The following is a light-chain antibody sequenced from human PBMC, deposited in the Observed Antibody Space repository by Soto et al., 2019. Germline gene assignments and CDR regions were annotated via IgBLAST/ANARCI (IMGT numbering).Light chain of an antibody. J-gene: IGKJ1*01. CDR3: QQYNIWPLWT. CDR2: GAS. Sequence: EIVLTQSPGTLSLSPGERATLSCRASQSVSNNYLAWYQQKPGQAPRLLIYGASNRATGIPARFSGGGSETEFTLTISSLQSEDFAVYFCQQYNIWPLWTCGQGTKVDIK. CDR1: QSVSNN. V-gene: IGKV3D-15*01.